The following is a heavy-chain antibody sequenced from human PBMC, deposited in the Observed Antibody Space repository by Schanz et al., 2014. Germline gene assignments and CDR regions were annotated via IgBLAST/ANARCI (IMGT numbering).Heavy chain of an antibody. D-gene: IGHD2-2*01. Sequence: EVQLAESGGGLVQPGGSLRLSCASSGFSFTTYAMSWVRQAPGKGLEWVSSISSGGGSTYYADSVKGRFTISRDNSKNTVYLQMNSLRPGDTAVYYCARESSNDIVLVPGAVFDHWGQGILVTVSS. CDR3: ARESSNDIVLVPGAVFDH. V-gene: IGHV3-23*04. CDR2: ISSGGGST. J-gene: IGHJ4*02. CDR1: GFSFTTYA.